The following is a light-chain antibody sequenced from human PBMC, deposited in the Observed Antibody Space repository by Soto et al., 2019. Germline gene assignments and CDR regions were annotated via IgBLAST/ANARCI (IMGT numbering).Light chain of an antibody. V-gene: IGLV2-14*01. CDR2: DVS. Sequence: QSALAQPASVSGSPGQSITISCTGNSSDVGRYNYVSWFQQHPGKAPKLMIYDVSNWPSGVSDRFSGSKSGNTASLTISGLQAEDEADYYCSSFTSSSTFVFGTGTKVTVL. CDR1: SSDVGRYNY. CDR3: SSFTSSSTFV. J-gene: IGLJ1*01.